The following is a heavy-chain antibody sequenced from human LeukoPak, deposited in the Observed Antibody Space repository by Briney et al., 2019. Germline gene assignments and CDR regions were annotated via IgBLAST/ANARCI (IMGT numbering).Heavy chain of an antibody. Sequence: PGGSLRLSCAASGFNFSSYWMSWVRQAPGKGLEWVANINQDGGKKYYVDSVGGRFAISRDNAENSVYLQMNSLRAEDTALYYCARGGAPDNWGQGTLVTVSS. V-gene: IGHV3-7*01. D-gene: IGHD1-26*01. CDR2: INQDGGKK. J-gene: IGHJ4*02. CDR3: ARGGAPDN. CDR1: GFNFSSYW.